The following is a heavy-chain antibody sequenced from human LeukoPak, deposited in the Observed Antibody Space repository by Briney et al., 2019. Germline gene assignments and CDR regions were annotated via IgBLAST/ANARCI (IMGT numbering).Heavy chain of an antibody. CDR2: ISGSGGST. CDR1: GFTFSSYA. D-gene: IGHD2-21*02. Sequence: GGSLRLSCAASGFTFSSYAMSWVRQAPGKGLEWVSAISGSGGSTYYADSVKGRLTIPRDNSKNTLYLQMNSLRAEDTGVYYCARADCGGDCYVDYWGQGTLVTVSS. V-gene: IGHV3-23*01. CDR3: ARADCGGDCYVDY. J-gene: IGHJ4*02.